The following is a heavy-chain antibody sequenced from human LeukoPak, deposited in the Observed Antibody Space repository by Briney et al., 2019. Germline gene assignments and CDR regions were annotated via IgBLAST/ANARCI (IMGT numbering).Heavy chain of an antibody. CDR2: IKSKGDGETT. CDR3: ATDLGLTMIRGVIVH. D-gene: IGHD3-10*01. J-gene: IGHJ4*02. Sequence: SGGSLRLSCAASGFTFTNAWMTWVRQAPRKGLEWVGRIKSKGDGETTDYAAPVKGQFPMSRDDSKATAHLQMNSLKAEDTAVYYCATDLGLTMIRGVIVHWGQGALVTVSS. CDR1: GFTFTNAW. V-gene: IGHV3-15*01.